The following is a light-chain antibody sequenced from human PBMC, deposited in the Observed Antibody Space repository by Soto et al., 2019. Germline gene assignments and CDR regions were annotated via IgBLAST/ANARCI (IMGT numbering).Light chain of an antibody. CDR2: GNS. J-gene: IGLJ1*01. CDR1: SSNIGTDYD. V-gene: IGLV1-40*01. CDR3: QSYDSSLSGCV. Sequence: QSVLTQPPSVSGAPGQRVTISCTGSSSNIGTDYDVHWYQQLPGTAPKLLIYGNSNRPSGVPDRFSGSKSGTSASLAITGLQAEDEADYYCQSYDSSLSGCVFGTGTQLTVL.